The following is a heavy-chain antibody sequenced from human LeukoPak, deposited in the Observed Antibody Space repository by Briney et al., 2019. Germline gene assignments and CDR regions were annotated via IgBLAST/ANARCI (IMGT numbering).Heavy chain of an antibody. Sequence: PGGPLRLSCAASGFTFSSYAMSWVRQAPRKGLEWLANIKEDGSEKYYVDSVKGRFTISRDNAKNSLFLQMNSLRDEDTATYYCVRDLVWDTGRVDYWGQGTLVTVSS. V-gene: IGHV3-7*01. J-gene: IGHJ4*02. D-gene: IGHD3/OR15-3a*01. CDR2: IKEDGSEK. CDR3: VRDLVWDTGRVDY. CDR1: GFTFSSYA.